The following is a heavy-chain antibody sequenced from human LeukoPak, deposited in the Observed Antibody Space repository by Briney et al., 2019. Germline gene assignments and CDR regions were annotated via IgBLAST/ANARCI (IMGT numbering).Heavy chain of an antibody. Sequence: GGSLRLSCAGSGFTFSSYSMGWVRRAPGKGLEWMANIKDSGIEKEYVDSVKGRFTISRDNAKNSLYLQMNSPRVEDTALYFCARWRGAQSEFDYWGQGTQVTVSS. J-gene: IGHJ4*02. D-gene: IGHD3-3*01. V-gene: IGHV3-7*01. CDR2: IKDSGIEK. CDR3: ARWRGAQSEFDY. CDR1: GFTFSSYS.